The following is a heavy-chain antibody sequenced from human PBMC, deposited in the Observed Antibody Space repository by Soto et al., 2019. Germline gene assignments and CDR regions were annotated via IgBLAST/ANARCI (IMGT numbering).Heavy chain of an antibody. V-gene: IGHV4-34*01. Sequence: PSETLSLTCTVSGGSISSYYWSWTRQPPGKGLEWIGEINHSGSTNYNPSLKSRVTISVDTSKNQFSLKLSSVTAADTAVYYCARGLYYYDRDGFQHWGQSTLVTVS. CDR1: GGSISSYY. J-gene: IGHJ1*01. D-gene: IGHD3-22*01. CDR3: ARGLYYYDRDGFQH. CDR2: INHSGST.